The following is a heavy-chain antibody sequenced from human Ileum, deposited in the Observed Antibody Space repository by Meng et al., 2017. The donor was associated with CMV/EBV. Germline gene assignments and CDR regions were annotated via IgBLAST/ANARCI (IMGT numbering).Heavy chain of an antibody. J-gene: IGHJ4*02. V-gene: IGHV3-23*01. CDR1: GFTFSSYA. CDR2: ISGSGGRT. Sequence: GGSLRLSCAVSGFTFSSYAMTWVRQVPGKGLEWVAAISGSGGRTHYADSVKGRFTISRDNSKNMLFLQVNRMRAEDTAVYYCAIDPLGANWGSPEFDYWGQGTLVTVSS. CDR3: AIDPLGANWGSPEFDY. D-gene: IGHD1-26*01.